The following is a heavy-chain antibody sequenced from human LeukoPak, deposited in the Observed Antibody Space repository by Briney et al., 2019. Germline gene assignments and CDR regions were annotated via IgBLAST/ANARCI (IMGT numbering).Heavy chain of an antibody. CDR2: ISGSGDRS. CDR3: AELGITMIGGV. Sequence: GGSLRLSCAASGFTFSIYGMSWVRQAPGKGLEWVSAISGSGDRSYYADSVKGRFTISRDNAKKSLYLQMNSLRAEDTAVYYCAELGITMIGGVWGKGTTVTISS. J-gene: IGHJ6*04. V-gene: IGHV3-23*01. CDR1: GFTFSIYG. D-gene: IGHD3-10*02.